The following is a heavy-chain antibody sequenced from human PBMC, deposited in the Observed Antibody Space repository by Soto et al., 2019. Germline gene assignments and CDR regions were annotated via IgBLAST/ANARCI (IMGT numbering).Heavy chain of an antibody. CDR2: ISGSSDTI. J-gene: IGHJ6*02. D-gene: IGHD6-13*01. CDR1: GFTLSSYN. V-gene: IGHV3-48*02. CDR3: ARDHGGSTWFVGIYYYFGVDV. Sequence: GGSLRLSRAASGFTLSSYNMNWVRQAPGKGLEWVSYISGSSDTIYYADSVKGRFTISRDNAKNSLYLQMDSLRDEDTAVYYCARDHGGSTWFVGIYYYFGVDVWGQGTTVTVS.